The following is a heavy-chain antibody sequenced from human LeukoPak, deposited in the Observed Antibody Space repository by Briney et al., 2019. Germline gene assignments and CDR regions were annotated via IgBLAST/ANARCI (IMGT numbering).Heavy chain of an antibody. CDR2: IYYSGST. J-gene: IGHJ5*02. CDR3: ARVSGGSYNWFDP. CDR1: GGSISSYY. Sequence: PSETLSLTCTVSGGSISSYYWSWIRQPPGKGLEWIGYIYYSGSTNYNPSLKSRVTISVDTSKNQFSLKLSPVTAADTAVYYCARVSGGSYNWFDPWGQGTLVTVSS. V-gene: IGHV4-59*01. D-gene: IGHD1-26*01.